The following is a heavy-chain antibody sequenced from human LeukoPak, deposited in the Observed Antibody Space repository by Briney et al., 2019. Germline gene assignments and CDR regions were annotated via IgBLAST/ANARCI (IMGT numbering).Heavy chain of an antibody. D-gene: IGHD1-26*01. CDR2: IYHSGST. Sequence: ASETLSLTCTVSGYSISSGYYWGWIRQPPGKGLEWIGSIYHSGSTYYNPSLKSRVTISVDTSKNHFSLKLSSVTAADTAVYYCARDGMYYMDVWGKGTTVTVSS. CDR1: GYSISSGYY. CDR3: ARDGMYYMDV. J-gene: IGHJ6*03. V-gene: IGHV4-38-2*02.